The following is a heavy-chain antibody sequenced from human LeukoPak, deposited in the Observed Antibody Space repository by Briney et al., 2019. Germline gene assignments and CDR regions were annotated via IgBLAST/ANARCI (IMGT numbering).Heavy chain of an antibody. CDR1: GFTFDDYA. Sequence: GGSLRLSCAASGFTFDDYAMHWVRQAPGKGLEWVSGISWNSGSIGYADSVKGRFTISRDNAKNSLYLQMNSLRAEDTALYYCAKDGRVGSSWYLDYWGQGTLVTVSS. V-gene: IGHV3-9*01. CDR2: ISWNSGSI. CDR3: AKDGRVGSSWYLDY. D-gene: IGHD6-13*01. J-gene: IGHJ4*02.